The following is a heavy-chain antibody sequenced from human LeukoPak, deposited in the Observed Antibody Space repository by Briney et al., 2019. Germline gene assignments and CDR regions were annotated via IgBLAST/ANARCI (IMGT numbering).Heavy chain of an antibody. Sequence: SETLSLTCTVSGGSISSSSYYWGWIRQPPGKGLEWLGSIYYSGSTYYNPSLKSRVTISVDTSKNQFSLKLSSVTAADTAVYYCARHYCSGGSCYFDYWGQGTLVTVSS. V-gene: IGHV4-39*01. CDR1: GGSISSSSYY. J-gene: IGHJ4*02. D-gene: IGHD2-15*01. CDR2: IYYSGST. CDR3: ARHYCSGGSCYFDY.